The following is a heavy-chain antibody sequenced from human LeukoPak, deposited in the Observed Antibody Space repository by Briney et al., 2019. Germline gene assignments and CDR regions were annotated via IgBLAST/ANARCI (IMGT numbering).Heavy chain of an antibody. Sequence: PSETLSLTCTVSGGSISSYYWSWIRQPPGKGLEWIGYIYYSGSTNYNPSLKSRVTISVDTSKNQFSLKLSSVIATDTAVYYCARHLDTYGYVWGQGTLVTVSS. V-gene: IGHV4-59*08. CDR1: GGSISSYY. D-gene: IGHD5-18*01. CDR2: IYYSGST. CDR3: ARHLDTYGYV. J-gene: IGHJ4*02.